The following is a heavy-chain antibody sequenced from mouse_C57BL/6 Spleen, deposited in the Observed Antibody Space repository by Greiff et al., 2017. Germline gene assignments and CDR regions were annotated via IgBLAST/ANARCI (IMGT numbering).Heavy chain of an antibody. CDR2: ISYDGSN. Sequence: EVQLQQSGPGLVKPSQSLSLTCSVTGYSITSGYYWNWIRQFPGNKLEWMGYISYDGSNNYNPSLKNRISITRDTSKNQFFLKLNSVTTEDTATYYCARKNYGRYYFDYWGQGTTLTVSS. D-gene: IGHD1-1*01. CDR3: ARKNYGRYYFDY. V-gene: IGHV3-6*01. J-gene: IGHJ2*01. CDR1: GYSITSGYY.